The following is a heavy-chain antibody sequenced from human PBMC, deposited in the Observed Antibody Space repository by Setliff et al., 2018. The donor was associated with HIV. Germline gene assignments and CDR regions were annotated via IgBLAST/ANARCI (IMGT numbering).Heavy chain of an antibody. D-gene: IGHD2-21*01. CDR1: GYTFTSYG. J-gene: IGHJ4*02. V-gene: IGHV1-69*06. CDR3: ARAQGYCGGECYYHFDY. Sequence: SVKVSCKASGYTFTSYGISWVRQAPGQGLEWMGRIIPIFGTPNYAQKFQGRVTFTADKSTSTAYMELNSLRSEDTAVYYCARAQGYCGGECYYHFDYWGQGTLVTVS. CDR2: IIPIFGTP.